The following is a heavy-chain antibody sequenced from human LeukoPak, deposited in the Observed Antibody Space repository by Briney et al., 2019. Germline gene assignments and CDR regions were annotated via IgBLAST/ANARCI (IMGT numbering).Heavy chain of an antibody. D-gene: IGHD3-22*01. CDR2: MNPNSGNT. CDR1: GYTFTSYD. CDR3: ARAGFGSYDSSGYYENFDY. Sequence: GASVKVSCNASGYTFTSYDINWVRQATGQGLEWMGWMNPNSGNTGYAQKFQGRVTMTRNTSISTAYMELSSLRSEDTAVYYCARAGFGSYDSSGYYENFDYWGQGTLVTVSS. V-gene: IGHV1-8*01. J-gene: IGHJ4*02.